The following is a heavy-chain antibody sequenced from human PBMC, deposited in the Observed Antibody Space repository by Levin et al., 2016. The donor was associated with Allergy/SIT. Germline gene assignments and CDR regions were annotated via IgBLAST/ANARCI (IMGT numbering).Heavy chain of an antibody. D-gene: IGHD6-19*01. J-gene: IGHJ6*02. CDR2: INPNSGGT. CDR3: ARVEVGRAVAGTYYYGMDV. V-gene: IGHV1-2*02. CDR1: GYTFTGYY. Sequence: ASVKVSCKASGYTFTGYYMHWVRQAPGQGLEWMGWINPNSGGTNYAQKFQGRVTMTRDTSISTAYMELSRLRSDDTAVYYCARVEVGRAVAGTYYYGMDVWGQGTTVTVSS.